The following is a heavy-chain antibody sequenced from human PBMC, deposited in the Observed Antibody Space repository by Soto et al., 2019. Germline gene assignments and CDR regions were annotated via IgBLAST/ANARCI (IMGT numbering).Heavy chain of an antibody. CDR1: GGSISSYY. CDR3: ARDTYYDFWDYYGMDV. J-gene: IGHJ6*02. D-gene: IGHD3-3*01. Sequence: SETLSLTCTVSGGSISSYYWSWIRQPPGKGLEWIGYIYYSGSTNYNPSLKSRVTISVDTSKNQFSLKLSSVTAADTAVYYCARDTYYDFWDYYGMDVWGQGTTVTVSS. CDR2: IYYSGST. V-gene: IGHV4-59*12.